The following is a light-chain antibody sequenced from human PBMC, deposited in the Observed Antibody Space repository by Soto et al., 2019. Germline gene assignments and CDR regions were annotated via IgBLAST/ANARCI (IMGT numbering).Light chain of an antibody. CDR2: HAS. Sequence: DIQMTQSPSTLSASVGDRVTITCRASQSISTWLVWYQQKPRKAPKLLIYHASSLESGVPSRFSGSGSGTEFTLTISSLQPDDFATYYCQHYNSYSEAFGQGTKVDIK. CDR3: QHYNSYSEA. V-gene: IGKV1-5*01. J-gene: IGKJ1*01. CDR1: QSISTW.